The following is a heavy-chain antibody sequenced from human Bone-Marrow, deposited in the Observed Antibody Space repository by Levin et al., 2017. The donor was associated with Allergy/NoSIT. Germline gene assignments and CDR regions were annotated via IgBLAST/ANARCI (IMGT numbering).Heavy chain of an antibody. J-gene: IGHJ1*01. CDR3: ARVYRSYCSGGSCYGLSVAYTEYFQH. CDR1: GYTFTSYA. V-gene: IGHV7-4-1*02. CDR2: INTNTGNP. Sequence: GESLKISCKASGYTFTSYAMNWVRQAPGQGLEWMGWINTNTGNPTYAQGFTGRFVFSLDTSVSTAYLQISSLKAEDTAVYYCARVYRSYCSGGSCYGLSVAYTEYFQHWGQGTLVTVSS. D-gene: IGHD2-15*01.